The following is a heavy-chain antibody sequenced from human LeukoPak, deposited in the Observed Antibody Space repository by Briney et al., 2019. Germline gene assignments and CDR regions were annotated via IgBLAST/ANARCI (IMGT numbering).Heavy chain of an antibody. V-gene: IGHV1-46*01. D-gene: IGHD6-19*01. CDR3: ASSRVAVAGLGTL. CDR2: INPSGGST. Sequence: ASVKVSCKASGYTFTSYYMHWVRQAPGQGLEWMGIINPSGGSTSYAQKFQGRVTMTRDTSTSTVYMELSSLRSEDTAVYYCASSRVAVAGLGTLWGQGTLVTVSP. CDR1: GYTFTSYY. J-gene: IGHJ4*02.